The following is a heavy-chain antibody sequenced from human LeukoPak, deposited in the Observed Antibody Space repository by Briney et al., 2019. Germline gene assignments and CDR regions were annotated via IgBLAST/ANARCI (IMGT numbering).Heavy chain of an antibody. CDR3: ARDLFSGSYQEDF. J-gene: IGHJ4*02. CDR2: IKYDGSGK. Sequence: GESLKISCXASGFTLSSYWMSWVRQAPGKGLEWVANIKYDGSGKYYADSVKGRFTISRDDAKNSLCLEMNRLRVEDTAVYYCARDLFSGSYQEDFWGQGTLVTVSS. V-gene: IGHV3-7*01. D-gene: IGHD1-26*01. CDR1: GFTLSSYW.